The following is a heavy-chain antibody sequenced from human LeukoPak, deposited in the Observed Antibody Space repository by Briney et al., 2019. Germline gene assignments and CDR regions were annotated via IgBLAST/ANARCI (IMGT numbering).Heavy chain of an antibody. J-gene: IGHJ6*02. Sequence: GGSLRLSCVASGFTFSSFEMNWVRQAPGKGLECVSYISSSGSTIYYADSVRGRFTISRDNAKNSLYLQMNSLRAEDTAVYYCARDYTNYGNCYNGMDVWGQGTTVTVSS. CDR1: GFTFSSFE. CDR3: ARDYTNYGNCYNGMDV. D-gene: IGHD4-11*01. CDR2: ISSSGSTI. V-gene: IGHV3-48*03.